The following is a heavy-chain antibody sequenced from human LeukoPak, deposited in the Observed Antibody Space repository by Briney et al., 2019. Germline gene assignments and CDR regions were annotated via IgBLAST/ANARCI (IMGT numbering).Heavy chain of an antibody. D-gene: IGHD2-2*01. Sequence: GGSLRLSCAASGFTFSSYVMSWVRQAPGKGLEWVSAISGSGGSTYYADSVKGRFTISRDNSKNTLYLQMNSLRAEDTALYYCARDRDCSSTSCFRYYMDVWGKGTTVTVSS. CDR1: GFTFSSYV. CDR3: ARDRDCSSTSCFRYYMDV. CDR2: ISGSGGST. J-gene: IGHJ6*03. V-gene: IGHV3-23*01.